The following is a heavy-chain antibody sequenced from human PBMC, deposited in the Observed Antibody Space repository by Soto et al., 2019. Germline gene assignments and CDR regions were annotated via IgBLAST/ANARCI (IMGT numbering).Heavy chain of an antibody. CDR3: ARVWGIAARQGPLTFDY. V-gene: IGHV4-31*03. CDR2: IYYSGST. CDR1: GDSISSGGYY. D-gene: IGHD6-6*01. Sequence: SATLSLTCTVSGDSISSGGYYWSWIRQHPGKGLEWIGYIYYSGSTYYNPSLKSRVTISVDTSKNQFSLKLSSVTAADTAMYYCARVWGIAARQGPLTFDYWGQGTLVTVSS. J-gene: IGHJ4*02.